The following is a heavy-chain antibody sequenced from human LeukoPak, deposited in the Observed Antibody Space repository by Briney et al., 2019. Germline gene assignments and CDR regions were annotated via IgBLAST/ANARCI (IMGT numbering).Heavy chain of an antibody. V-gene: IGHV1-18*01. CDR2: ISAYNGNT. J-gene: IGHJ4*02. D-gene: IGHD3-10*01. CDR1: GYTFTTYG. CDR3: AREAGSGSYLDY. Sequence: ASVKVSCKASGYTFTTYGINWVRQAPGQGLEWMGWISAYNGNTNYAQKFQGRVTMTRDTSTSTVYMELSSLRSEDTAVYYCAREAGSGSYLDYWGQGTLVTVSS.